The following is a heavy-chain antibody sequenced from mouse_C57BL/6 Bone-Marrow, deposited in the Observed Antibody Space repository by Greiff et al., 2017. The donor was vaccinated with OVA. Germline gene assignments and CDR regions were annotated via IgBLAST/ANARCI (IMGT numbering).Heavy chain of an antibody. J-gene: IGHJ3*01. CDR1: GFTFSSYG. D-gene: IGHD1-1*01. CDR3: ARGYGSSPFAY. Sequence: EVTVVESGGDLVKPGGSLKLSCAASGFTFSSYGMSWVRQTPDKRLEWVATISSGGSYTYYPDSVQGRFTISRDNAKNTLYLQMSSLKSEDTAMYYCARGYGSSPFAYWGQGTLVTVSA. CDR2: ISSGGSYT. V-gene: IGHV5-6*01.